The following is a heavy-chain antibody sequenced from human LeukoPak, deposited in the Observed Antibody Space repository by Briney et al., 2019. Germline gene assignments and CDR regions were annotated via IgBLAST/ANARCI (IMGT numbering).Heavy chain of an antibody. CDR3: ARDQGITMVRGVSSPGNDY. J-gene: IGHJ4*02. CDR2: IIPILGLA. V-gene: IGHV1-69*04. D-gene: IGHD3-10*01. Sequence: SVKVSCKASGGTSSSYTISWVRQAPGQGLEWMGRIIPILGLANYAQKFQGRVTITADKSTSTAYMELSSLRSEDTAVYYCARDQGITMVRGVSSPGNDYWGQGTLVTVSS. CDR1: GGTSSSYT.